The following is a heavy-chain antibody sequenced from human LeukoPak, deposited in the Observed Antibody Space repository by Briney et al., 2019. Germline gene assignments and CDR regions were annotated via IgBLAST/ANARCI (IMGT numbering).Heavy chain of an antibody. CDR1: GFSLSTSGMC. CDR2: IYYGGST. CDR3: ARATPAGGHRIQLWWSEFDY. D-gene: IGHD5-18*01. Sequence: SGPALVKPTQTLTLTCTFSGFSLSTSGMCVSWIRQPPGKGLEWIGYIYYGGSTNYNPSLKSRVTISVDTSKNQFSLKLSSVTAADTAVYYCARATPAGGHRIQLWWSEFDYWGQGTLVTVSS. V-gene: IGHV4-61*08. J-gene: IGHJ4*02.